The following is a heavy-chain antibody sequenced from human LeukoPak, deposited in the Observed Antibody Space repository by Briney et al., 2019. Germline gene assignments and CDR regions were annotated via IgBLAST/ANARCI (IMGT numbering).Heavy chain of an antibody. J-gene: IGHJ4*02. CDR3: ARVSSYGWIFDH. V-gene: IGHV3-30*02. CDR1: GFTFSSYG. Sequence: PGGSLRLSCAASGFTFSSYGMHWVRQAPGKGLEWVAFIRDDGGNKYYADSVTGRFTISRYNCKNTLYLQMNRLRCDGPAVYYLARVSSYGWIFDHGGQGTLVTVSS. CDR2: IRDDGGNK. D-gene: IGHD5-18*01.